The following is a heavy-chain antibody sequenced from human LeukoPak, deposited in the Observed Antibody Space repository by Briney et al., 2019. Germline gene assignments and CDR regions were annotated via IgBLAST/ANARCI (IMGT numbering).Heavy chain of an antibody. V-gene: IGHV3-30-3*01. J-gene: IGHJ4*02. CDR3: ARDPLRGIPDYFDY. Sequence: PGTSLRLSCAASGFSFSDYTMHWVRQAPGKGLEWVAVISYDAGTKYYADPVKGRFTISRDNSKNTLYLQMNSLRPENTAMYYCARDPLRGIPDYFDYWGQGTLVTVSS. CDR2: ISYDAGTK. D-gene: IGHD2-21*01. CDR1: GFSFSDYT.